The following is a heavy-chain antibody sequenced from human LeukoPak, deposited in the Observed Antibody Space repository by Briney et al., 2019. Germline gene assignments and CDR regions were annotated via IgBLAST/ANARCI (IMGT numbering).Heavy chain of an antibody. CDR3: ARGSDY. J-gene: IGHJ4*02. V-gene: IGHV1-69*13. Sequence: GASVKVSCKASGYIFTGYYMHWVRQAPGQGLEWMGGIIPIFGTANYAQKFQGRVTITADESTSTAYMELSSLRSEDTAVYYCARGSDYWGQGTLVTVSS. CDR1: GYIFTGYY. CDR2: IIPIFGTA.